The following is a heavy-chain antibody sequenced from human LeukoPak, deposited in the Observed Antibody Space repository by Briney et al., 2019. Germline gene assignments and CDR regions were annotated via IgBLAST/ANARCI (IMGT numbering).Heavy chain of an antibody. CDR2: ISSNGGST. V-gene: IGHV3-64*01. D-gene: IGHD3-10*01. Sequence: GGSLRLSCAASGFTFSSYAMHWARQAPGKGLEYVSAISSNGGSTYYANSVKGRFTISRDNSKNTLYLQMGSLRAEDMAVYYCARTPYSGSYYNHWFDSWGQGTLVTVSS. CDR1: GFTFSSYA. J-gene: IGHJ5*01. CDR3: ARTPYSGSYYNHWFDS.